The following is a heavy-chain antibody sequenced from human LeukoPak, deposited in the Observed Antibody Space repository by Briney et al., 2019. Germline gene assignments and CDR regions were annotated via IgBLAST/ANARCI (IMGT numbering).Heavy chain of an antibody. CDR3: ARQGDIATGFDY. CDR2: IWYDGSNK. Sequence: GGSLRLSCAASGFTFSSYGMLWVRQAPGKGLEWVAVIWYDGSNKYYADSVKGRFTISRDNSKNTLYLQMNSLRAEDTAVYYWARQGDIATGFDYWGQGTLVTVSS. V-gene: IGHV3-33*01. D-gene: IGHD5-12*01. CDR1: GFTFSSYG. J-gene: IGHJ4*02.